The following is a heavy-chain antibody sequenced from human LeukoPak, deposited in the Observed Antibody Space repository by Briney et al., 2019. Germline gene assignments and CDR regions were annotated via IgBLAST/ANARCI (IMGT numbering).Heavy chain of an antibody. CDR1: GFTFSNAW. Sequence: GGSLRLSCAASGFTFSNAWMSWVRQAPGKGLEWVANIKQDGSEKYYVDSVKGRFTISRDNAKNSLYLQMNSLRAEDTAVYYCARVGRDGYTIDYWGQGTLVTVSS. D-gene: IGHD5-24*01. J-gene: IGHJ4*02. V-gene: IGHV3-7*03. CDR3: ARVGRDGYTIDY. CDR2: IKQDGSEK.